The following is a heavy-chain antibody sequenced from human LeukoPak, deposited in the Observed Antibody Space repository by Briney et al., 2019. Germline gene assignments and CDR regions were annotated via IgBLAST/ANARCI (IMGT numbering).Heavy chain of an antibody. CDR2: IIPIFGTA. Sequence: SVKVSCKASGGTFSSYAISWVRQAPGQGLEWMGGIIPIFGTANYAQKFQGRVTITADESTSTAYMELSSLRSEDAAVYYCARSYYYGSGITFFDYWGQGTLVTVSS. D-gene: IGHD3-10*01. CDR3: ARSYYYGSGITFFDY. J-gene: IGHJ4*02. V-gene: IGHV1-69*13. CDR1: GGTFSSYA.